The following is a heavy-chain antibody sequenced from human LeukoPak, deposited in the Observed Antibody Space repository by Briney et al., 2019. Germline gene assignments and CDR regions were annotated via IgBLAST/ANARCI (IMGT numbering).Heavy chain of an antibody. D-gene: IGHD3-10*01. CDR1: GYTFTGYY. CDR3: ARSTYYYGSGGDY. CDR2: INPNSGGT. J-gene: IGHJ4*02. V-gene: IGHV1-2*02. Sequence: GASVKVSCKASGYTFTGYYMHWVRQAPGQGLEWMGWINPNSGGTNYAQKFQGRVTMTRDTSISTAYMELSRLRSDDTAVYYCARSTYYYGSGGDYWGQGTLVTVSS.